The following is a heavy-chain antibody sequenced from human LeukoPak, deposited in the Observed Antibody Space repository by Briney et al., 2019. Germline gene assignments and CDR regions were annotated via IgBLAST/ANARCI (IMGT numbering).Heavy chain of an antibody. CDR3: AKEEGWFGELFGHNWFDP. J-gene: IGHJ5*02. CDR1: GFTFSSYW. Sequence: PGGSLRLSCAASGFTFSSYWMSWVRQAPGKGLEWVSAISGSGSSTYYADSVKGRFTISRDNSKNTLYLQMNSLRAEDTAVYYCAKEEGWFGELFGHNWFDPWGQGTLVTVSS. D-gene: IGHD3-10*01. V-gene: IGHV3-23*01. CDR2: ISGSGSST.